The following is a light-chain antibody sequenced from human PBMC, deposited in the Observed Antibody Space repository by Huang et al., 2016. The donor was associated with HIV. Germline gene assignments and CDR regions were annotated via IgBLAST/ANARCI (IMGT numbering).Light chain of an antibody. CDR1: QDITND. Sequence: AIQLTQSPSSLSASVGDRVTITCRASQDITNDLVWYQQKPGKAPKLLLSAASTLRSGVPSRFSGSVSGTDFTLTISSLQPEDFATYFCLQDFNYPRTFGQGTRVEIK. V-gene: IGKV1-6*02. CDR3: LQDFNYPRT. J-gene: IGKJ1*01. CDR2: AAS.